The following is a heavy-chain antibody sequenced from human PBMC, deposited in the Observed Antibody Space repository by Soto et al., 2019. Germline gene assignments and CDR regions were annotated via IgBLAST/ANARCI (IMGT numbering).Heavy chain of an antibody. J-gene: IGHJ4*02. CDR1: GGSLSSSKW. Sequence: XTLSLPGAVSGGSLSSSKWWSWVLQPPGKGLEWIGEIYHSGRTTYNPSLKSRVTISVDKSKNQFSLKLSSVPAADTAVYYCARVAGTTGYFDYWGQGTLGTVSS. CDR3: ARVAGTTGYFDY. CDR2: IYHSGRT. D-gene: IGHD1-1*01. V-gene: IGHV4-4*02.